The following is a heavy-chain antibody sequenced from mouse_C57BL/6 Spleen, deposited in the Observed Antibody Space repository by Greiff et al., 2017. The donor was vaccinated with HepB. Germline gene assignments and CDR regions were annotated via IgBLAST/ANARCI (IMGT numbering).Heavy chain of an antibody. CDR1: GYTFTSYW. D-gene: IGHD2-3*01. V-gene: IGHV1-50*01. CDR2: IDPSDSYT. CDR3: ARGGPIYDGYNY. Sequence: VQLQQPGAELVKPGASVKLSCKASGYTFTSYWMQWVKQRPGQGLEWIGEIDPSDSYTNYNQKFKGKATLTVDTSSSTAYMQLSSLTSEDSAVYYCARGGPIYDGYNYWGQGTTLTVSS. J-gene: IGHJ2*01.